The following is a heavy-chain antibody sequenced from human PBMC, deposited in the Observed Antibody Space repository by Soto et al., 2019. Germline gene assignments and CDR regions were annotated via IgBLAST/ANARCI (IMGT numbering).Heavy chain of an antibody. V-gene: IGHV3-48*01. J-gene: IGHJ6*03. Sequence: EVQLVESGGGLVQPGGSLRLSCAASGFTFSSYSMNWVRQAPGKGLEWVSYISSSSSTIYYADSVKGRFTISRDNAKNSLYLQMNSLRAEDTAVYYCAREEMYNGNYSRYYYYDYMDVWGKGTTVTVSS. CDR3: AREEMYNGNYSRYYYYDYMDV. CDR1: GFTFSSYS. CDR2: ISSSSSTI. D-gene: IGHD1-7*01.